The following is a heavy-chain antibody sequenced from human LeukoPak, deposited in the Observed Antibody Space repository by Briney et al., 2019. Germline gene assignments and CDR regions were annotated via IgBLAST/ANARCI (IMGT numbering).Heavy chain of an antibody. D-gene: IGHD3-22*01. CDR1: GYTFTSYY. V-gene: IGHV1-46*01. J-gene: IGHJ4*02. Sequence: ASVKVCCKASGYTFTSYYMHWVRQAPGQGLEWMGIINPSGGSTSYAQKFQGRVTMTRDTSTSTVYMELSSLRSEDTAVYYCARDHSYYDSSGPLDYWGQGTLVTVSS. CDR3: ARDHSYYDSSGPLDY. CDR2: INPSGGST.